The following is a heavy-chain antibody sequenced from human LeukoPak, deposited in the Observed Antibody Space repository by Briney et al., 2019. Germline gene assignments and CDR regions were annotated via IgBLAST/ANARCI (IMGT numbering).Heavy chain of an antibody. CDR2: ISNGGSKK. CDR1: RFTLSTYG. V-gene: IGHV3-30*18. D-gene: IGHD1-26*01. J-gene: IGHJ6*01. CDR3: AKGVRSGTSSHYYSMDD. Sequence: GGSLRLSCAASRFTLSTYGMHWVRQAPGKGLEWVAVISNGGSKKYYADSVKGRFTISRDNSKNTLYLQMDSLRAEDTAVYYCAKGVRSGTSSHYYSMDDCGHEATVTVSS.